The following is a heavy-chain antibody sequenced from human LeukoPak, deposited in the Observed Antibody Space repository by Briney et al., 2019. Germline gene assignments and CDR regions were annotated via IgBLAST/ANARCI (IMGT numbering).Heavy chain of an antibody. J-gene: IGHJ5*02. CDR3: ARRTWRDYPRHNWFDP. V-gene: IGHV4-34*01. Sequence: SETLSLTCAVYGGSFNDYSWSWVRQPPGKGLEWIGELNDSGRPDYNPSLKSRITISVDTSKNELSPKLRSVTAADTAVYYCARRTWRDYPRHNWFDPWGQGTLVTVSS. D-gene: IGHD2-21*01. CDR2: LNDSGRP. CDR1: GGSFNDYS.